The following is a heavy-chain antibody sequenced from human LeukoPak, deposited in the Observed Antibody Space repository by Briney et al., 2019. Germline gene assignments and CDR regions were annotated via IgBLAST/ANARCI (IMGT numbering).Heavy chain of an antibody. V-gene: IGHV3-7*01. D-gene: IGHD4-23*01. J-gene: IGHJ5*02. CDR3: ARDADGGNSWFDT. CDR1: GFTFSSYW. CDR2: IKQDGSEK. Sequence: PGGSLRLSCAASGFTFSSYWMSWVRQAPGKGLEWVANIKQDGSEKYYVDSVKGRFTISRDNAKNSLYLQMNSLRAEDTAVYYCARDADGGNSWFDTWGQGTLVTVSS.